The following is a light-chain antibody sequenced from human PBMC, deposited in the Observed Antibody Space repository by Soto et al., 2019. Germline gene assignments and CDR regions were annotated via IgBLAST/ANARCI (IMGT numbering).Light chain of an antibody. CDR3: QQYGNSPIT. V-gene: IGKV3-20*01. J-gene: IGKJ5*01. Sequence: TQWPTTLSAAVGDRVTITCRASQSVTNSNLAWYQQKPGQAPRLLIDGASSRATGVPDRFSGSGSGTDFTLTISRLEPEDFAVYYCQQYGNSPITFGQGTRLEIK. CDR2: GAS. CDR1: QSVTNSN.